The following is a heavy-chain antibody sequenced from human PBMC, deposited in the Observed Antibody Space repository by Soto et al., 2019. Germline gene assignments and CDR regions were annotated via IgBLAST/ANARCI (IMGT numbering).Heavy chain of an antibody. CDR1: GFTFSNAW. CDR3: TTGPFQVVVAERDAFDI. V-gene: IGHV3-15*01. D-gene: IGHD2-15*01. J-gene: IGHJ3*02. CDR2: IKSKTDGGTT. Sequence: GGSLRLSCAASGFTFSNAWMSWVRQAPGKGLEWVGRIKSKTDGGTTDYAAPVKGRFTISRDDSKNTLYLQMNSLKTEDTAVYYCTTGPFQVVVAERDAFDIWGQGTMVTVSS.